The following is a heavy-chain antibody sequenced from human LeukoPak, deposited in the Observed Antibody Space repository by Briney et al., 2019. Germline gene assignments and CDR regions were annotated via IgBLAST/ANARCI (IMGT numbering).Heavy chain of an antibody. J-gene: IGHJ4*02. V-gene: IGHV4-39*01. CDR3: ARQRGYCSGGSCYRTPHFDY. Sequence: WVRQAPGKGLEWIGRIYYSGTTYYNPSLKSRVTISVDTSKNYFSLKLSSVTAADTAVYYCARQRGYCSGGSCYRTPHFDYWGQGTLVTVSS. D-gene: IGHD2-15*01. CDR2: IYYSGTT.